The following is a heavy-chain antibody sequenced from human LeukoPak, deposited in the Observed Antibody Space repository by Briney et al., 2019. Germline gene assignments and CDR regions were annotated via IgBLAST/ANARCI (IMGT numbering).Heavy chain of an antibody. CDR1: GFTFSSYG. J-gene: IGHJ4*02. CDR2: ISYDGSNK. CDR3: ARGKRTVTTLPFDY. D-gene: IGHD4-17*01. V-gene: IGHV3-30*03. Sequence: GGSLRLSCAASGFTFSSYGMHWVRQAPGKGLEWVAVISYDGSNKYYADSVKGRFTISRDNSKNTLYLQMNSLRAEDTAVYYCARGKRTVTTLPFDYWGQGTLVTVSS.